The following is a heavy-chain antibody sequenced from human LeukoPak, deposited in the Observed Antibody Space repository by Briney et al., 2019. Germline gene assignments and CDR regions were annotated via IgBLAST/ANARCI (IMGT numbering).Heavy chain of an antibody. CDR2: ISSSSSYI. V-gene: IGHV3-21*01. CDR3: ARGLNLWFGELSKPTPFDY. CDR1: GFTFSSYS. D-gene: IGHD3-10*01. Sequence: GGSLRLSCAASGFTFSSYSMNWVRQAPGKGLEWVSSISSSSSYIYYADSVKGRFTISRDNAKNSLYLQMNSLRAEDTAVYYYARGLNLWFGELSKPTPFDYWGQGTLVTVSS. J-gene: IGHJ4*02.